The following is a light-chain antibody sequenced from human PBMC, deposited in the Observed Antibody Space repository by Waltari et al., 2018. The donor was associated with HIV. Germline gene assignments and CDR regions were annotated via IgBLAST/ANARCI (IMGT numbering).Light chain of an antibody. J-gene: IGLJ2*01. V-gene: IGLV3-10*01. Sequence: SYELTQPPSVSVSPGQTARITCSGDALPKKYAYWYQQKSGQAPVLVIYEDSKRPSGIPERFSGSSSGTMATLTISGAQVEDEADYYCYSIDCSGNHRVFGGGTKLTVL. CDR2: EDS. CDR1: ALPKKY. CDR3: YSIDCSGNHRV.